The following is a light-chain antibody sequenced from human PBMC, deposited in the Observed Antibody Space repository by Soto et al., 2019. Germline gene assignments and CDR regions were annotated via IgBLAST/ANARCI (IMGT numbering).Light chain of an antibody. V-gene: IGLV2-8*01. CDR2: EVN. J-gene: IGLJ1*01. CDR3: CLYIGATTYV. CDR1: SSDVGGYNY. Sequence: QSALTQPPSASGSPGQSVTISCTGTSSDVGGYNYVSWYQQHPGKAPKLMISEVNNRPSGVPDRFSGSTSVNSASLTISGLQADDEADYYCCLYIGATTYVFGTGTKVTVL.